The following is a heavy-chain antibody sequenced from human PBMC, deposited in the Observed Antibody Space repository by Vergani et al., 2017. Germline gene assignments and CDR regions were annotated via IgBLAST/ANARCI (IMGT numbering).Heavy chain of an antibody. CDR1: GFTFNSYG. Sequence: QVQLVESGGGVVQPGGSLRLSCAASGFTFNSYGMHWVRQAPGKGLEWVSGISGQNFRTHYADSVKGRFTISRDDSKNTVYLQINSLRAEDTAVYYCARAYGRYDWFDYWGQRTLVTVSS. CDR2: ISGQNFRT. J-gene: IGHJ4*01. D-gene: IGHD1-20*01. CDR3: ARAYGRYDWFDY. V-gene: IGHV3-NL1*01.